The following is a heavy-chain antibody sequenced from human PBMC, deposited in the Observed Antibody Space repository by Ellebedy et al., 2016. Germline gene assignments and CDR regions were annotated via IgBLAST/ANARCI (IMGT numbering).Heavy chain of an antibody. CDR3: ARLGVGNTGLDH. J-gene: IGHJ4*02. D-gene: IGHD3-3*01. V-gene: IGHV3-74*01. CDR1: GFTFSSYW. CDR2: IKGDGSST. Sequence: GGSLRLSXAASGFTFSSYWMHWVRQDPGKGLVWVSRIKGDGSSTSYADSVTGRFTISRDNAKNTLFLQMNSLRVEDTAVYYCARLGVGNTGLDHWGQGTLVTVSS.